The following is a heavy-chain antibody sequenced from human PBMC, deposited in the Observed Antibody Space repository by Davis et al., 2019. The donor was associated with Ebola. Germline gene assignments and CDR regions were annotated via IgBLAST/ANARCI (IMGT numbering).Heavy chain of an antibody. CDR2: INAVNGNT. D-gene: IGHD7-27*01. CDR1: GYTFTRYD. V-gene: IGHV1-3*01. CDR3: ARSPAWDYFDY. Sequence: SVHVSCMASGYTFTRYDMHWARQPPEQRLEWMGRINAVNGNTKYSQKFQGRVTITRDTSASTAYMELSSLRSEDTAVYYCARSPAWDYFDYWGQGTLVTVSS. J-gene: IGHJ4*02.